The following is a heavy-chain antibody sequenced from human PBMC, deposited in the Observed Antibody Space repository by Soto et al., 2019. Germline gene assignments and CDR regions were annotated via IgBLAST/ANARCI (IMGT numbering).Heavy chain of an antibody. CDR1: GGSISSYY. CDR3: ARRIMVRGVIHAFDI. CDR2: IYYSGST. J-gene: IGHJ3*02. D-gene: IGHD3-10*01. V-gene: IGHV4-59*08. Sequence: SETLSLTCTVSGGSISSYYWSWIRQPPGKGLEWIGYIYYSGSTNYNPSLKSRVTISVDTSKNQFSRKLSSVTAADTAVYYCARRIMVRGVIHAFDIWGQGTMVTVSS.